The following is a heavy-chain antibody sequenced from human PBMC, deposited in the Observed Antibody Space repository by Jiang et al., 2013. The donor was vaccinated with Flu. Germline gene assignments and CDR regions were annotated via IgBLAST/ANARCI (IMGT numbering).Heavy chain of an antibody. CDR2: FIPIFGTT. J-gene: IGHJ2*01. CDR1: GGTFGSHV. Sequence: EVKKPGSSGEGLLGKTSGGTFGSHVISWVRQAPGQGLEWMGGFIPIFGTTNYAQKFEGRLTISADASTSTAYMELSSLKSEDTAVYYCARDSSSEAYPLLLYYFDLWGRGTLVTVSS. CDR3: ARDSSSEAYPLLLYYFDL. V-gene: IGHV1-69*01. D-gene: IGHD1-26*01.